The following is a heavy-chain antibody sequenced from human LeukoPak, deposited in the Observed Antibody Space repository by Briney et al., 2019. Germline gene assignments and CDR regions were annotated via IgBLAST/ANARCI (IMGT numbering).Heavy chain of an antibody. D-gene: IGHD4-17*01. Sequence: KPSETLSLTCTVSGGSISSSSYYWGWIRQPPGKGLEWIGSIYYSGSTYYNPSLKSRVTISVDTSKNQFSLKLSSVTAADTAVYYCARLAYGGYVGYWGQGTLVTVSS. V-gene: IGHV4-39*01. CDR2: IYYSGST. CDR1: GGSISSSSYY. J-gene: IGHJ4*02. CDR3: ARLAYGGYVGY.